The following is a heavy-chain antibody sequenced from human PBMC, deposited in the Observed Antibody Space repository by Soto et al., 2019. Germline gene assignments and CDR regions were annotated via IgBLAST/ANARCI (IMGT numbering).Heavy chain of an antibody. D-gene: IGHD1-1*01. V-gene: IGHV3-11*01. CDR3: ARDRDGMYNFDY. J-gene: IGHJ4*02. CDR2: ISSSGSTI. CDR1: GFTFSHYY. Sequence: QVQLVESGGGLVKPGGSLRLSCAASGFTFSHYYMSWIRQAPGKGLDWVSYISSSGSTIYYADSVKGRFTISRDNAKNSVYLQMNSLRAEDTTVYYCARDRDGMYNFDYWGQGTLVTVSS.